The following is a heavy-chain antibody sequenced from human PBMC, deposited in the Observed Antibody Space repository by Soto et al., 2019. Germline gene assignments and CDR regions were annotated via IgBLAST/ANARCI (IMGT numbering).Heavy chain of an antibody. D-gene: IGHD2-15*01. CDR2: INANGGST. CDR3: ARDSQGVVLFDF. Sequence: QVQLVQSGAEGKKPGASVKVSCKASGYIFISYYIHWVRQAPGQGLEWMGIINANGGSTNYAQKFQGRLTMTRDTSTSTVYMEMSSLKSDDTAVYYCARDSQGVVLFDFWGQGTLVTVSS. CDR1: GYIFISYY. V-gene: IGHV1-46*01. J-gene: IGHJ4*02.